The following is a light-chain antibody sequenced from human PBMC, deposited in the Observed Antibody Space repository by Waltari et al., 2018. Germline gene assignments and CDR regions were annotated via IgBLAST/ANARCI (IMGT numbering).Light chain of an antibody. CDR3: QQYYSTPWT. J-gene: IGKJ1*01. CDR1: QSVFYSSTNKNN. CDR2: WAS. V-gene: IGKV4-1*01. Sequence: DIVMTQSPDSLAVSLGERVTINCKSSQSVFYSSTNKNNLAWYHQKPGQPPKLLIYWASTRESGDPDRFRGSVSGTDFTLTIGSLQAEDVAVYYCQQYYSTPWTFGQGTKVEIK.